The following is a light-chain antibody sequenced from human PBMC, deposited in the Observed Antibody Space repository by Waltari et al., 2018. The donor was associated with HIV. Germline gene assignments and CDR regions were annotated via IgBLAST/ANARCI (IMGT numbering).Light chain of an antibody. CDR1: SSDIGAYDF. J-gene: IGLJ2*01. Sequence: QSALTQPPSASGSLGQSVTISCTGSSSDIGAYDFVSWFQQHPHSAPKLLFYEVTRRPSTVSDLFSGSRSGNTAFLTVAGLQPDDEATCFCSSYGDSLKVLFGGGTNVTVL. V-gene: IGLV2-8*01. CDR3: SSYGDSLKVL. CDR2: EVT.